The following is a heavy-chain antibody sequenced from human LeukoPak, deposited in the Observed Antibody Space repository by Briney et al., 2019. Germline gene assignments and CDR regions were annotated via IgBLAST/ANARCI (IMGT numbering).Heavy chain of an antibody. CDR2: ISSRGNTT. J-gene: IGHJ4*02. CDR3: ARDGGSAWFLDY. V-gene: IGHV3-11*04. Sequence: PGGSLRLSCAASGFTFSDNYMSWIRQAPGKGLEWVSYISSRGNTTKNADSVKGRFTITRDNAKNSLYLQMNSLRAEDTAVYYCARDGGSAWFLDYWGQGTLVTVSS. D-gene: IGHD6-19*01. CDR1: GFTFSDNY.